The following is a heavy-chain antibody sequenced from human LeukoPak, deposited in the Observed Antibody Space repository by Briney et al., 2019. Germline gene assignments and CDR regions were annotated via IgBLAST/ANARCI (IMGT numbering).Heavy chain of an antibody. D-gene: IGHD3-10*01. CDR2: IKQDGSEK. CDR1: GFTFSHYW. J-gene: IGHJ4*02. CDR3: ARDLYASGSYDY. V-gene: IGHV3-7*04. Sequence: GGSLRLSCAASGFTFSHYWMSWVRQAPGKGLEWVANIKQDGSEKNYVDSVKGRFTISRDNAKNSLYMQMNILRAEDTAVYYCARDLYASGSYDYWGQGTLVTVSS.